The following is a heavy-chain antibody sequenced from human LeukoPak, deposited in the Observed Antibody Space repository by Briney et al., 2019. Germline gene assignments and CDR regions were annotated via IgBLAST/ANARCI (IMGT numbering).Heavy chain of an antibody. D-gene: IGHD2-21*02. Sequence: SVKVSCKASGYTFTGYYMHWVRQAPGQGLEWMGRIIPILGIANYAQKFQGRVTITADKSTSTAYMELSSLRSEDTAVYYCARTTYCGGDCYSSFFGYWGQGTLVTVSS. CDR3: ARTTYCGGDCYSSFFGY. V-gene: IGHV1-69*02. CDR2: IIPILGIA. CDR1: GYTFTGYY. J-gene: IGHJ4*02.